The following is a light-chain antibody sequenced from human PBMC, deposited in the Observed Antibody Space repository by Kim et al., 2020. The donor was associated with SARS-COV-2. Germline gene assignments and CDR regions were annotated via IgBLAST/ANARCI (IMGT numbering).Light chain of an antibody. CDR1: QNIDRY. CDR2: AAS. V-gene: IGKV1-39*01. CDR3: QQTFSAPILS. J-gene: IGKJ4*01. Sequence: DIQMTQSPSSMSASVGDRVTITCRASQNIDRYLNWYQHRPGKAPKLLIYAASNLQTGVPSRFSGSGSGTDFTLAIAGLQPDDFATYFCQQTFSAPILSFGGGTKVDIK.